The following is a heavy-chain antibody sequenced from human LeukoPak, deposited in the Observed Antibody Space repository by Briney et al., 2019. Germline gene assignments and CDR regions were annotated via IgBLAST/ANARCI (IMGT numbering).Heavy chain of an antibody. CDR2: IIPIFGTA. Sequence: GSSVKVSCKASGGTFSSYAISWVRQAPGQGLEWMGGIIPIFGTANYAQKFQGRVTITADESTSTAYMELSSLRSEDTAVYYCAGRGSGDPYYYCYMDVWGKGTTVTVSS. D-gene: IGHD4-17*01. J-gene: IGHJ6*03. CDR3: AGRGSGDPYYYCYMDV. V-gene: IGHV1-69*01. CDR1: GGTFSSYA.